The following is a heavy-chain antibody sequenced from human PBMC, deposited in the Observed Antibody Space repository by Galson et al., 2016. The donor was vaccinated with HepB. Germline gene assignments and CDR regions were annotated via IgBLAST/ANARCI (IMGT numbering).Heavy chain of an antibody. CDR2: IDPSDSYT. Sequence: QSGAEVKKPGESLRISCEGSGDTVGNFWISWVRQVPGKGLEWMAKIDPSDSYTNYSPSFEGHATISTDEATNKVFLQWSSLKASDTAIYYCARHQHYYGMDVWGQGTAVTVSS. CDR3: ARHQHYYGMDV. J-gene: IGHJ6*02. CDR1: GDTVGNFW. V-gene: IGHV5-10-1*01.